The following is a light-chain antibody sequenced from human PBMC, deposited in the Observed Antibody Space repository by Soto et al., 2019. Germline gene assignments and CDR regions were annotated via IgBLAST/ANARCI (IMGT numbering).Light chain of an antibody. CDR2: KGT. CDR3: CSSAPESTYV. Sequence: QSALAQPASVSGSPGQSITISCTGTSSDVGAYNSVSWYQQHPHKAPQVIIYKGTQRPSGGSNRFSGSTSGNAASLTISGLQADDEADYCCCSSAPESTYVFGNGTKVTVL. CDR1: SSDVGAYNS. J-gene: IGLJ1*01. V-gene: IGLV2-23*01.